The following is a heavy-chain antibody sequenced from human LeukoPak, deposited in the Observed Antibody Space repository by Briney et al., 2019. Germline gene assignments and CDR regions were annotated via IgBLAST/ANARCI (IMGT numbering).Heavy chain of an antibody. CDR3: ARHLWFGELFPDAFDI. Sequence: GGSLRLSCAASGFTFSSYAMSWVRQAPGKGLELVSAISGSGGSTYYADSVRGRFTISRDNSKNTLYLQMNSLRAEDTAVYYCARHLWFGELFPDAFDIWGQGTMVTVSS. D-gene: IGHD3-10*01. CDR1: GFTFSSYA. CDR2: ISGSGGST. V-gene: IGHV3-23*01. J-gene: IGHJ3*02.